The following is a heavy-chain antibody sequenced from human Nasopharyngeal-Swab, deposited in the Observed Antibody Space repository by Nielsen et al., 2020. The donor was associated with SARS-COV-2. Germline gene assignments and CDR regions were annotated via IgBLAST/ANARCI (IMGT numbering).Heavy chain of an antibody. D-gene: IGHD3-16*01. J-gene: IGHJ4*02. CDR3: ATDKVRYDYALAY. Sequence: WIRQPPGKGLEWVSAISGSGGSTYYADSVKGRFTISRDNSKNTLYLQMNSLRPEDTAVYYCATDKVRYDYALAYWGQGTLVTVSS. CDR2: ISGSGGST. V-gene: IGHV3-23*01.